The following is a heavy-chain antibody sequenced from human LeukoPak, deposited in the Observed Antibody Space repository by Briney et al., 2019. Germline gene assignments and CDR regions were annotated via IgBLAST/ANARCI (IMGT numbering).Heavy chain of an antibody. J-gene: IGHJ4*02. CDR3: AKDMAYDFWSGYYSSAHDY. Sequence: QSGGSLRLSCATSGFTFTTYAMSWVRQAPGKGLEWVSAITGSGSSTYYADSVKGRFTISRDNSKNTLYLQMNSLRAEDTAVYYCAKDMAYDFWSGYYSSAHDYWGQGTLVTVSS. CDR2: ITGSGSST. D-gene: IGHD3-3*01. V-gene: IGHV3-23*01. CDR1: GFTFTTYA.